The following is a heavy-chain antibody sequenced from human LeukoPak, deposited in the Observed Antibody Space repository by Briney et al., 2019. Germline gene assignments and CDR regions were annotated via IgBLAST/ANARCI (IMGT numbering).Heavy chain of an antibody. D-gene: IGHD6-19*01. Sequence: GGSLRLSCAASGFTFSSYWMSWVRQAPGKGLEWVANIKQDGSEKYYVDSVKGRFTISRDNAKNSLYLQMNSLRAEDTAVYYCAREGRGQWLVPRYYFDYWGQGTLVTVSS. CDR2: IKQDGSEK. J-gene: IGHJ4*02. CDR3: AREGRGQWLVPRYYFDY. V-gene: IGHV3-7*01. CDR1: GFTFSSYW.